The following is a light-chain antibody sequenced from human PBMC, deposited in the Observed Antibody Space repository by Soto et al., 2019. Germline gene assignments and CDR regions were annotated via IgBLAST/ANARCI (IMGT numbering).Light chain of an antibody. Sequence: QSALTQPPSASGSPGQSVTISCTGASGDVGGYNYVSWYQQHPGKAPKLMIYEVTKRPSGVPDRFSGSKSGNTASLTVSGLQAEGEADYYCSSYSDTNICVFGTGTKVTVL. CDR1: SGDVGGYNY. CDR3: SSYSDTNICV. J-gene: IGLJ1*01. V-gene: IGLV2-8*01. CDR2: EVT.